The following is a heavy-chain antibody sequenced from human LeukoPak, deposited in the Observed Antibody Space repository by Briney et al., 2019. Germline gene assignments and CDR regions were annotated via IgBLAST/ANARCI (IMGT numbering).Heavy chain of an antibody. J-gene: IGHJ6*02. CDR3: SREDFNYGMDV. V-gene: IGHV3-48*03. Sequence: GGSLRLSCAASGFTFSSYQMTWVRQAPGKGLEWVSYISSSGSTIHYADSAKGRFTISRDNAKNSLNLQMNSLGAEDTAVYYCSREDFNYGMDVWGQGTTVTVSS. CDR1: GFTFSSYQ. CDR2: ISSSGSTI. D-gene: IGHD3/OR15-3a*01.